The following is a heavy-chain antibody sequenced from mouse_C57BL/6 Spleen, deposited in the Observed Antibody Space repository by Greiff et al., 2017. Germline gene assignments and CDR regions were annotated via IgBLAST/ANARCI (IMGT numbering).Heavy chain of an antibody. CDR3: ARQGSMDYYAMDY. J-gene: IGHJ4*01. CDR2: IYPGSGST. V-gene: IGHV1-55*01. Sequence: VQLQQPGAELVKPGASVKMSCTASGFTFTSYWITWVKQRPGQGLEWIGDIYPGSGSTNYNEKFKSKVTLTVDTSSSTAYMQLSRLTSEYSAVYYCARQGSMDYYAMDYWGQGTSVTVSS. D-gene: IGHD1-1*02. CDR1: GFTFTSYW.